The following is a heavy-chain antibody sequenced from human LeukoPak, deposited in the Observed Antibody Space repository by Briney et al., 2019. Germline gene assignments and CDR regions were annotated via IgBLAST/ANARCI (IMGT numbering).Heavy chain of an antibody. V-gene: IGHV3-30*02. CDR2: VSNNGIDK. D-gene: IGHD1-20*01. CDR3: AEGITRDSYYLDY. Sequence: PGGSLRLSCAASGFTFSSDGIHWVRQAPGKGLEWVAFVSNNGIDKHYGDSVQGRFSISRDNSKNTLYLEMKSLRVEDTAMYYCAEGITRDSYYLDYWGQGTLVTVSS. J-gene: IGHJ4*02. CDR1: GFTFSSDG.